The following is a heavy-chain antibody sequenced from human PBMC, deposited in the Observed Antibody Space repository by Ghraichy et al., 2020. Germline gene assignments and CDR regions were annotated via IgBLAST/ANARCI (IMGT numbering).Heavy chain of an antibody. V-gene: IGHV2-5*01. D-gene: IGHD3-9*01. J-gene: IGHJ4*02. CDR3: AHCRKGYDGLTGYFIPYFDY. Sequence: SGPTLVKPTQTLTLTCTFSGFSLTTSGGGVGWIRQPPGKALEWLALIYWNDDKRYSPSLKSRLTITKDTSRNQVVLTMTNMDPLDTGTHYCAHCRKGYDGLTGYFIPYFDYWGQGIQVTVSS. CDR2: IYWNDDK. CDR1: GFSLTTSGGG.